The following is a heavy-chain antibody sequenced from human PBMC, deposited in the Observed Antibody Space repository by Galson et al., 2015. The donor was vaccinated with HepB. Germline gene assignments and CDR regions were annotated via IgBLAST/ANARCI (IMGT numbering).Heavy chain of an antibody. CDR1: GGTFSTYA. V-gene: IGHV1-69*13. CDR2: IIPPFGTA. CDR3: ARQETSTWYVRWFDP. D-gene: IGHD6-13*01. J-gene: IGHJ5*02. Sequence: SVKVSCKASGGTFSTYAINWVRQAPGQGLEWMGGIIPPFGTAAYAQHFQGRVTLTADESTSTAYTELSSLRAEDTALYYCARQETSTWYVRWFDPWGQGTLVTVSS.